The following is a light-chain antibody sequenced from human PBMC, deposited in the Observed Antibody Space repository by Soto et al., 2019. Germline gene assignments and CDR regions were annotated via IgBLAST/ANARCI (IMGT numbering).Light chain of an antibody. CDR1: QILTSSF. Sequence: IVLTQSPGILSLSPGERASLSCGASQILTSSFLAWYHPKPGQAPRLLIYDASSRATGIPDRFSGGGSGTDFTLTISRLEPEDFAVYYCQQFSSYPLTFGGGTKVDI. J-gene: IGKJ4*01. V-gene: IGKV3-20*01. CDR3: QQFSSYPLT. CDR2: DAS.